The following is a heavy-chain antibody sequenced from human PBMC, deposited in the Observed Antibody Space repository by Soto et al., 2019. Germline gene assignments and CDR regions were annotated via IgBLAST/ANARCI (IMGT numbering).Heavy chain of an antibody. D-gene: IGHD1-26*01. CDR2: IYISGNT. V-gene: IGHV4-59*02. CDR1: GDSVSSYY. Sequence: QVQLQESGPGLVKPSETLSLSCTVSGDSVSSYYWSWIRQLPGRGLEWIGYIYISGNTNYNPSLKRRVTISRDTSKNQFSLNLKSVTAADTAVYYCARGVLRYCRYGMDVWGQGTTVTVSS. J-gene: IGHJ6*02. CDR3: ARGVLRYCRYGMDV.